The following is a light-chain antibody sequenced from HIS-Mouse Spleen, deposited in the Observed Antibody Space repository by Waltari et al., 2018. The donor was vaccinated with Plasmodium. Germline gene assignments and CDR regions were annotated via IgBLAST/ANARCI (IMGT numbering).Light chain of an antibody. CDR3: SSTDSSGNHRV. CDR2: EDS. CDR1: ALPKKY. V-gene: IGLV3-10*01. J-gene: IGLJ3*02. Sequence: SYELTQPPSVSVSPGQTARITCSGDALPKKYAYWYQQKSGQAPVLVIYEDSKRPSGIPERFSGSSSGTRATLTISGAQVEDSSSSYSSSTDSSGNHRVFGGGTKLTVL.